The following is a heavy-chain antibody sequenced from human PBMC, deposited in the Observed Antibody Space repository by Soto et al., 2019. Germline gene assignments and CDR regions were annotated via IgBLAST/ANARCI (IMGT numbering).Heavy chain of an antibody. CDR2: MNPESGDS. V-gene: IGHV1-8*01. D-gene: IGHD1-26*01. CDR1: GYTFSTYD. Sequence: QVQVMQSGTEVKKPGASVKVSCKVSGYTFSTYDINWVRQAPGQGLEWMGWMNPESGDSGFAQKFQGRLTITRNSSMNTAFMELSSPRSEDTAVYYCASALRGTPWRQGTLVTVS. J-gene: IGHJ5*02. CDR3: ASALRGTP.